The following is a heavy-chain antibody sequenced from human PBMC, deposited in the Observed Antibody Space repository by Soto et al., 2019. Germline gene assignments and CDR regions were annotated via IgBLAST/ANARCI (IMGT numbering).Heavy chain of an antibody. CDR3: ARGRTYQLLFNYYYYMDV. Sequence: PSETLSLTCAVYGGSFSGYYWSWIRQPPGKGLEWIGEINHSVSTNYNPSLKSRVTISVDTSKNQFSLKLSSVTAADTAVYYCARGRTYQLLFNYYYYMDVWGKGTTVTVS. CDR2: INHSVST. D-gene: IGHD2-2*01. J-gene: IGHJ6*03. V-gene: IGHV4-34*01. CDR1: GGSFSGYY.